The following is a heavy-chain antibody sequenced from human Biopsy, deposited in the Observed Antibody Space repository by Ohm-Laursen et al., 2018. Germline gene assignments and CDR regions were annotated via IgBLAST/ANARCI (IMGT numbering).Heavy chain of an antibody. CDR3: VRGVDYYDPYHYYALDV. V-gene: IGHV4-34*01. D-gene: IGHD3-22*01. Sequence: LRLSCAASGFDFSDYSMSWIRQTPGKGLEWIGEINHSGRTNYNPSLKSRVTISVDTSKNQFSLKVRSVTAADTAVYYCVRGVDYYDPYHYYALDVWGQGTTVTVSS. CDR1: GFDFSDYS. J-gene: IGHJ6*02. CDR2: INHSGRT.